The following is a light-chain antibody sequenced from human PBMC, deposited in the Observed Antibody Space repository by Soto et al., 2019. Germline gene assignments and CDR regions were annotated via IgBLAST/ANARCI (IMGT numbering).Light chain of an antibody. Sequence: QSVLTQPASVSGSPGQSITISCTGTSSDVGAYDFVSWYQQHPGKAPKYLIYEVSNRPSGVSDRFSGSKSGTTASLTISGLQAEDEADYYCSSYTPTDPYVFGTGTKLTVL. V-gene: IGLV2-14*01. J-gene: IGLJ1*01. CDR3: SSYTPTDPYV. CDR1: SSDVGAYDF. CDR2: EVS.